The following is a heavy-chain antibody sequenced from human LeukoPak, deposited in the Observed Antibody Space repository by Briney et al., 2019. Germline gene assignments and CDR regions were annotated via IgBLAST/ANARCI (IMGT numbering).Heavy chain of an antibody. CDR2: IKEDGSEK. CDR1: GFTFSSYW. J-gene: IGHJ4*02. D-gene: IGHD5-24*01. V-gene: IGHV3-7*01. CDR3: AGIVDGYAFEY. Sequence: GGSLRLSCAASGFTFSSYWMSWVRQAPGKGLEWVANIKEDGSEKYYVDSVKGRFTISRDNAKKSLYLQMNSLRAEDTAVYYCAGIVDGYAFEYWGQGTLVTVSS.